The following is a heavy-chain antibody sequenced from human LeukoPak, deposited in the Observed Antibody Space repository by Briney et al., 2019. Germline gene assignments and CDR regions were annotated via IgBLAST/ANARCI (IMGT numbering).Heavy chain of an antibody. Sequence: SETLSLTCTVSGGSISSSTYYWGWIRQPPGKGLEWIGSISYRGSTYYNPSLKSRVTISVDTSKNQFSLKLSSVTAADTAVYYCARRPVSKWIQEATNAFDIWGQGTMVTVSS. D-gene: IGHD5-18*01. V-gene: IGHV4-39*01. CDR1: GGSISSSTYY. CDR3: ARRPVSKWIQEATNAFDI. J-gene: IGHJ3*02. CDR2: ISYRGST.